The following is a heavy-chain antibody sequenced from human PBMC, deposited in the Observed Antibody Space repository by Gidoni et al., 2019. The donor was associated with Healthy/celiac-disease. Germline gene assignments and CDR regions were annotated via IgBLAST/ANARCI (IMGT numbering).Heavy chain of an antibody. Sequence: EVQLVASGGGVIKPGGSLRLSCAASGFTFSSYRMNWVRQALGKGLEWVSAISSSSSYIYYADSVKCRFTISRDNAKNSLYLQMNSLRAEDTAVYYCARGKGAGTHYWGQGTLVTVSS. V-gene: IGHV3-21*01. J-gene: IGHJ4*02. CDR3: ARGKGAGTHY. CDR1: GFTFSSYR. CDR2: ISSSSSYI. D-gene: IGHD1-1*01.